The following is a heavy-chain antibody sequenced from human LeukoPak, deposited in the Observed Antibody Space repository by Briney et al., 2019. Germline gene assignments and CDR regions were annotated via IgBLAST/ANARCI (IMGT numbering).Heavy chain of an antibody. CDR2: ISVPAGNT. Sequence: GGSLRLSCAASGFTFSSYGMHWVRQAPGKGLEWVSGISVPAGNTHYADSVKGRFTISRDNSKNTLYLQMNSLRAEDTAVYYCAKGYYYTMDVWGQGTTVTVSS. CDR1: GFTFSSYG. J-gene: IGHJ6*02. CDR3: AKGYYYTMDV. V-gene: IGHV3-23*01. D-gene: IGHD1-14*01.